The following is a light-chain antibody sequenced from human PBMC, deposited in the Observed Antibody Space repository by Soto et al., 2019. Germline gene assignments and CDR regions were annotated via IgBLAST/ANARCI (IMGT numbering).Light chain of an antibody. CDR2: EDN. CDR3: QSYHSGNVV. CDR1: SGSIASNY. Sequence: NFMLTQPHSVSESPGKTVTISCTRSSGSIASNYVRWYQQRPGSAPTPVIYEDNERPSGVPDRFSGSIDSSSNSASLTISGLKTDDEADYYCQSYHSGNVVFGGGTQLTVL. V-gene: IGLV6-57*04. J-gene: IGLJ2*01.